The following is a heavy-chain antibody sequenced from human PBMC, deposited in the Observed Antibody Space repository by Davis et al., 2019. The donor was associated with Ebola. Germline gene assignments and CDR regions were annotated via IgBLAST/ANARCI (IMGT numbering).Heavy chain of an antibody. V-gene: IGHV3-49*04. J-gene: IGHJ4*02. CDR2: IRSKTYGGTT. D-gene: IGHD6-19*01. CDR3: TSYSSGWVFDY. CDR1: GFSFRDYA. Sequence: GGSLRLSCASSGFSFRDYAMSWVRQAPGKGLEWVGFIRSKTYGGTTEYAASVKGRFTISRDDSKSIAYLQMNSLKTEDTAVYYCTSYSSGWVFDYWGQGTLVTVSS.